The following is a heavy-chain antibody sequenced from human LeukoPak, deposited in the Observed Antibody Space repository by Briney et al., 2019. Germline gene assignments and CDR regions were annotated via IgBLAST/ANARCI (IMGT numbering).Heavy chain of an antibody. Sequence: GRSLRLSCAASGFTFSSYGMHWVRQAPGKGLEWVAVIWYDGSNKYYADSVKGRFTISRDNSKNTLYLQMNSLRAEDTAVYYCARDRTGDSPHGGYWFDPWGQGTLVTVSS. D-gene: IGHD7-27*01. J-gene: IGHJ5*02. V-gene: IGHV3-33*01. CDR2: IWYDGSNK. CDR3: ARDRTGDSPHGGYWFDP. CDR1: GFTFSSYG.